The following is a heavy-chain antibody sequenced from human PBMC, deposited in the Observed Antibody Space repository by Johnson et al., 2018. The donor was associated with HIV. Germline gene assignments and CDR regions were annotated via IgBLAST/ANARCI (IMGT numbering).Heavy chain of an antibody. V-gene: IGHV3-23*04. CDR2: ISGSGGST. CDR1: GFTVSSNY. Sequence: VQLVESGGGVVQPGGSLRLSCAASGFTVSSNYMSWVRQAPGKGLEWVSAISGSGGSTYYADSVKGRFTISRDNSNNTLYLQMNSLRPEDTAVYHCARDRIVGADYDAFDIWGQWTMVTVSS. D-gene: IGHD1-26*01. CDR3: ARDRIVGADYDAFDI. J-gene: IGHJ3*02.